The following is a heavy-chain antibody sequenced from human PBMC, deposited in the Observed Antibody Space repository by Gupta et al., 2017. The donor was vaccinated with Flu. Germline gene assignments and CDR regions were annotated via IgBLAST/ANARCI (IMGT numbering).Heavy chain of an antibody. D-gene: IGHD2-8*02. V-gene: IGHV4-30-2*01. J-gene: IGHJ4*02. CDR2: IYHSETT. Sequence: WSWIRQPPGGGLEWIGYIYHSETTYYNPSLKGRVTMSLDTSRNSFSLNLHSMTAADTAIYFCASSLLYCTETSCPYYFDFWGRGTLVIVSS. CDR3: ASSLLYCTETSCPYYFDF.